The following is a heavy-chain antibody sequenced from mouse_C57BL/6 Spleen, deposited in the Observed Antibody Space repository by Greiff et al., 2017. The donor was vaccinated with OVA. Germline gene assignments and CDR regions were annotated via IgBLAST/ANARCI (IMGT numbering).Heavy chain of an antibody. Sequence: EVKLVESGGDLVKPGGSLKLSCAASGFTFSSYGMSWVRQPPDKRLEWVATISSGGSYTYYPDSVKGRFTISRDNAKNTLYLQMSSLESEDTANYYSAIDYDYPYYAMDYWGKGTSVTVSS. CDR3: AIDYDYPYYAMDY. J-gene: IGHJ4*01. CDR2: ISSGGSYT. CDR1: GFTFSSYG. D-gene: IGHD2-4*01. V-gene: IGHV5-6*01.